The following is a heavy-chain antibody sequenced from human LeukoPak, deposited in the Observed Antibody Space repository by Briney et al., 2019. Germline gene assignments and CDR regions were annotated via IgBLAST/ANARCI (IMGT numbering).Heavy chain of an antibody. V-gene: IGHV1-8*02. CDR1: GYTFTSYD. D-gene: IGHD6-13*01. CDR3: ATPRRYSSSWYYFDY. J-gene: IGHJ4*02. Sequence: ASVNVSCKASGYTFTSYDINWVRQATGQGLEWMGWMNPNSGNTGYAQKFQGRVTMTRDTSTSTVYMELSSLRSEDTAVYYCATPRRYSSSWYYFDYWGQGTLVTVSS. CDR2: MNPNSGNT.